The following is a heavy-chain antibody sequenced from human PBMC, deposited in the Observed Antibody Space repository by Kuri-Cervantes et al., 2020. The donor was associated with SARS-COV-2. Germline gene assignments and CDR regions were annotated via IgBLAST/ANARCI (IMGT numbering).Heavy chain of an antibody. V-gene: IGHV3-48*01. CDR2: ISSSSSTI. D-gene: IGHD2-15*01. Sequence: GESLKISCAASGFTFSSYSMNWVCQAPGKGLEWVSYISSSSSTIYYADSVKGRFTISRDNAKNSLYLQMNSLRAEDTAVYYCARGVVLQVFDYWGQGTLVTVSS. CDR3: ARGVVLQVFDY. J-gene: IGHJ4*02. CDR1: GFTFSSYS.